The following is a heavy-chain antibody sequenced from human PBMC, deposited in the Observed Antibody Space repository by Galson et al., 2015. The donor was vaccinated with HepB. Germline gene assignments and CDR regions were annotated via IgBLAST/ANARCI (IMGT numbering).Heavy chain of an antibody. Sequence: SVKVSCKASGYTFTSYYMHWVRQAPGQGLEWMGITNPSGGSTSYAQKFQGRVTMTRDTSTSTVYMELSSLRSEGTAVYYCARVFIAVAGTGDWFDPWGQGTLVTVSS. J-gene: IGHJ5*02. CDR2: TNPSGGST. CDR1: GYTFTSYY. CDR3: ARVFIAVAGTGDWFDP. V-gene: IGHV1-46*01. D-gene: IGHD6-19*01.